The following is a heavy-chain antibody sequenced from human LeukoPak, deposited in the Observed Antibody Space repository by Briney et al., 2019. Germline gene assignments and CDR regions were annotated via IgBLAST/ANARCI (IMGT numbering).Heavy chain of an antibody. Sequence: SETLSLTCTVSDVSISGYYWSWIRQPPGKGLEWIGYMDYSGRINYNPSLKSRVTISVDTSKNQFSLKLSSVTAADTAVYYFARHASEVTTGAFDIWGQGTMVTVSS. CDR1: DVSISGYY. V-gene: IGHV4-59*08. D-gene: IGHD4-17*01. J-gene: IGHJ3*02. CDR2: MDYSGRI. CDR3: ARHASEVTTGAFDI.